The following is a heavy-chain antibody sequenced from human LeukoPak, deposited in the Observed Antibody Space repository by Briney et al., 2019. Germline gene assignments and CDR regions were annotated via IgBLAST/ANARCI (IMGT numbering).Heavy chain of an antibody. CDR1: GFTFSTYG. V-gene: IGHV3-33*01. CDR3: ARGFGSAVVISHLDY. Sequence: PERSLRLSCAASGFTFSTYGMHWVRQAPGKGLEWVAVIWYDGSNEYYADSVKGRFTISRDNSKNTLYLQMNSLRAEDTAVYYCARGFGSAVVISHLDYWGQGALVTVSS. CDR2: IWYDGSNE. D-gene: IGHD2-21*01. J-gene: IGHJ4*02.